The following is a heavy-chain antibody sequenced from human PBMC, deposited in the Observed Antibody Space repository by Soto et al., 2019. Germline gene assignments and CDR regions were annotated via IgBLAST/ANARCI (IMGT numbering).Heavy chain of an antibody. CDR1: GGSISSGGYS. Sequence: SETLSLTCAVSGGSISSGGYSWSWIRQPPGKGLEWIGYIYHSGRTYYNPSLKSRVTISVDRSKNQFSLKLSSVAAADTAVYYCARGNYDSSGYYLGYWGQGTLVTVSS. D-gene: IGHD3-22*01. J-gene: IGHJ4*02. V-gene: IGHV4-30-2*01. CDR3: ARGNYDSSGYYLGY. CDR2: IYHSGRT.